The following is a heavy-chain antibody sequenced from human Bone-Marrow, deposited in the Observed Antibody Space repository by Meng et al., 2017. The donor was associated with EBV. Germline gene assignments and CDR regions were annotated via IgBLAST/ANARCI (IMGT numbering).Heavy chain of an antibody. CDR3: ASESGRGFTPDY. V-gene: IGHV1-69*01. CDR1: GGTFRSNA. D-gene: IGHD3-10*01. CDR2: LIPMSDAP. Sequence: QGQLVQSGAEVKKRGASVKVSCKASGGTFRSNAVSWVRQAPGQGLEWMGGLIPMSDAPHYAQKFQDRVRITADESTSTHYMDLSGLRSEDTAVYYCASESGRGFTPDYWGQGTLVTVSS. J-gene: IGHJ4*02.